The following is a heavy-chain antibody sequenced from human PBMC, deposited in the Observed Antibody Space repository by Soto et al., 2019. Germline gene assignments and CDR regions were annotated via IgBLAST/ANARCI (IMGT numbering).Heavy chain of an antibody. V-gene: IGHV3-74*01. CDR3: ARGRPSGMGV. Sequence: EVQLVESGGGLVQPGGSLRVSCAASGFTFGSYWMNWVRQAPGKGLVWVSRIDSDGSSTTYADPVKGRFTTSRDNAKNTLSVQRSRMRVGVTVVNYCARGRPSGMGVWGQGTTVTVSS. J-gene: IGHJ6*02. CDR2: IDSDGSST. CDR1: GFTFGSYW.